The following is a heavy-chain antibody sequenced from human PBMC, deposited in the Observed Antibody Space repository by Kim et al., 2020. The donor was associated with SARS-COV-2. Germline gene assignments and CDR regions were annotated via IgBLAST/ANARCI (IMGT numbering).Heavy chain of an antibody. V-gene: IGHV4-39*01. CDR3: ARHVFAVLLWPEDYFDL. CDR2: IYYSGST. D-gene: IGHD3-10*01. CDR1: GGSISSSSYY. J-gene: IGHJ2*01. Sequence: SETLSLTCTVSGGSISSSSYYWGWIRQPPGKGLEWIGSIYYSGSTYYNPSLKSRVTISVDTSKNQFSLKLSSVTAADTAVYYCARHVFAVLLWPEDYFDLWGRGTLVTVSS.